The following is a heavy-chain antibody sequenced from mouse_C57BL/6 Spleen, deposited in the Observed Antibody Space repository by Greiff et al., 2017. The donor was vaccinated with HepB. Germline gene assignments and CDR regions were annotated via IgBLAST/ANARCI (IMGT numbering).Heavy chain of an antibody. D-gene: IGHD2-2*01. V-gene: IGHV1-81*01. CDR1: GYTFTSYG. J-gene: IGHJ4*01. CDR3: ARSSVVTTKAMDY. CDR2: IYPRSGNT. Sequence: VQLQQSGAELARPGASVKLSCKASGYTFTSYGISWVKQRTGQGLEWIGEIYPRSGNTYYNEKFKGKATLTADISSSTAYMELRSLTSEDSAVYFCARSSVVTTKAMDYWGQGTSVTVSS.